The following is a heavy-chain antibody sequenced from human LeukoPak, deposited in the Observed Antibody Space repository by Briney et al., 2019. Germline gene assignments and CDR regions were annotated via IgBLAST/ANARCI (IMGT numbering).Heavy chain of an antibody. D-gene: IGHD3-22*01. V-gene: IGHV1-2*02. CDR3: ASGSLIYYSSVYYYDFGY. J-gene: IGHJ4*02. CDR2: IKPKSGGT. CDR1: GYTFTVYY. Sequence: GASVRVSSKASGYTFTVYYMHWVRQAPGQGGERMGWIKPKSGGTNYTQKLQGRVTITRDTTTRTAYMEKSRLRSDDTAVSYCASGSLIYYSSVYYYDFGYWGQGTLVTVSS.